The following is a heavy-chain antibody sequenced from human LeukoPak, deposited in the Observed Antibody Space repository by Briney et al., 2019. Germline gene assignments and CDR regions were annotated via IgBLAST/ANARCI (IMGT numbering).Heavy chain of an antibody. CDR1: GFTFSGYW. Sequence: QAGGSLRLSCAASGFTFSGYWMHWARQSPGKGLLWVSCISGDGSDTRYADSVKGRFTISRDNAKNTLYLQMNSLRVEDTAVYYCARDPRNKGFDPWGQGTLVTVSS. CDR2: ISGDGSDT. J-gene: IGHJ5*02. V-gene: IGHV3-74*01. D-gene: IGHD1/OR15-1a*01. CDR3: ARDPRNKGFDP.